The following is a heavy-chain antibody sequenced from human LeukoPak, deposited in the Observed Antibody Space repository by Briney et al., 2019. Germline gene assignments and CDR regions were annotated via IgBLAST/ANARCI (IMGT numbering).Heavy chain of an antibody. CDR1: GGTFSSYA. D-gene: IGHD7-27*01. CDR2: IIPIFGTA. V-gene: IGHV1-69*05. J-gene: IGHJ4*02. CDR3: ASGSPMGKY. Sequence: ASVKVSCKVSGGTFSSYAISWVRQAPGQGLEWMGGIIPIFGTANYAQKFQGRVTITTDESTSTAYMELSSLRSEDTAVYYCASGSPMGKYWGQGTLVTVSS.